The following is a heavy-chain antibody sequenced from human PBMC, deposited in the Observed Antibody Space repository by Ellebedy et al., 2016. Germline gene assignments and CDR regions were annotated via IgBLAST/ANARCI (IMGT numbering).Heavy chain of an antibody. CDR3: ANSGYSYAWGH. V-gene: IGHV3-53*03. CDR1: GLTVTSAY. Sequence: GESLKISCVASGLTVTSAYISWFRQPPGRGPEWVSMTSPGGDTHYPDSMRGRFTMSRDNSKNTLYLQMNSLTAEDTAVYFCANSGYSYAWGHWGQGTLDTVSS. D-gene: IGHD5-18*01. CDR2: TSPGGDT. J-gene: IGHJ4*02.